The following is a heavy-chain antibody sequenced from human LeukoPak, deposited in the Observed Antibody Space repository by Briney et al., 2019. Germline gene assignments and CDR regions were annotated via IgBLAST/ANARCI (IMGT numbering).Heavy chain of an antibody. V-gene: IGHV4-61*02. CDR3: ARESVYYDSSGYNDAFDI. CDR2: IYPSGST. Sequence: SQTLSLTCTVSGGSVSSVSSYWSWVRQPAGKGLEWIGRIYPSGSTNYNPSLKSRVTMSVDTSNNQFSLKLSSVTAADMAVYYCARESVYYDSSGYNDAFDIWGQGTMVTVSS. J-gene: IGHJ3*02. D-gene: IGHD3-22*01. CDR1: GGSVSSVSSY.